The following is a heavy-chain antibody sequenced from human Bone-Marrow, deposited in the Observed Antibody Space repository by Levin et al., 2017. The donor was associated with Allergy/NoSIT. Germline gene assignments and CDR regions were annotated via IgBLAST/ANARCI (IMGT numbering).Heavy chain of an antibody. D-gene: IGHD1-7*01. CDR1: GYTLTELS. CDR2: FNPEDGET. V-gene: IGHV1-24*01. J-gene: IGHJ4*02. Sequence: GESLKISCKVSGYTLTELSMHWVRQAPGKGLEWMGGFNPEDGETIFAQKFQGRVTVTEDTSTDTAYLELRSLRSEDEAVYYCATGRTYNSNYRYYWGQGTLVTVSS. CDR3: ATGRTYNSNYRYY.